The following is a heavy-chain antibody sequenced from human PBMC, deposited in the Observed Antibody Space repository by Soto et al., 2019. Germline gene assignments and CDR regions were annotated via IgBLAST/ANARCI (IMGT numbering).Heavy chain of an antibody. V-gene: IGHV4-59*01. J-gene: IGHJ6*02. Sequence: SETLSLTCTVSVGSISSYYWSWIRQPPGKGLEWIGYIYYSGSTNYNPSLKSRVTISVDTSKNQFSLKLSSVTAADTAVYYCAREAVVRVTTATIHYGMDVWGQGTTVTVSS. CDR3: AREAVVRVTTATIHYGMDV. CDR1: VGSISSYY. D-gene: IGHD4-4*01. CDR2: IYYSGST.